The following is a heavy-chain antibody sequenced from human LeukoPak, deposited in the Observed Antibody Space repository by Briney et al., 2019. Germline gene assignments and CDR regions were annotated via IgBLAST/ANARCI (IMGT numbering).Heavy chain of an antibody. D-gene: IGHD3-10*01. CDR3: AGDRGRDYFDY. V-gene: IGHV3-7*01. Sequence: PGGALRLFCAASGFTPSSYWMSWVRQAPGKGLELVANIKQDGSEKYYVDSVNGRFTISRDNAKNSLYLQMNSLRAEDTAVYYCAGDRGRDYFDYWGQGTLVTVSS. CDR1: GFTPSSYW. J-gene: IGHJ4*02. CDR2: IKQDGSEK.